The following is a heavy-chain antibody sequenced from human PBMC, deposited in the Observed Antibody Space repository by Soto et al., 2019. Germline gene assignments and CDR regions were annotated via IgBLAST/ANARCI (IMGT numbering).Heavy chain of an antibody. Sequence: PVGPLRLSCAVSGFTFNSYSMNWVRQTPGKGLEWVSSISSFSNYMYYTDSVKGRFTISRDNARNSLYLQMNSLRADDTAVYYCAGERGGPTTSAFDIWGQGTMVTVSS. CDR1: GFTFNSYS. J-gene: IGHJ3*02. CDR2: ISSFSNYM. D-gene: IGHD1-26*01. CDR3: AGERGGPTTSAFDI. V-gene: IGHV3-21*01.